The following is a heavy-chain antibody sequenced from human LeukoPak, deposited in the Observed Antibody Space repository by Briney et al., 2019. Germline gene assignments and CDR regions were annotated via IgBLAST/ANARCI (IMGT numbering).Heavy chain of an antibody. CDR3: ARGPSGYHNT. CDR1: GITFSTYW. Sequence: PGGSLRLSCAASGITFSTYWMSWVRQAPGKGLEWVANINQDGSEKYYVDSVKGRFTISRDNAKNSLYLQMNSLRAEDTAVYYCARGPSGYHNTGGQGTLVTVSS. D-gene: IGHD5-12*01. V-gene: IGHV3-7*01. CDR2: INQDGSEK. J-gene: IGHJ4*02.